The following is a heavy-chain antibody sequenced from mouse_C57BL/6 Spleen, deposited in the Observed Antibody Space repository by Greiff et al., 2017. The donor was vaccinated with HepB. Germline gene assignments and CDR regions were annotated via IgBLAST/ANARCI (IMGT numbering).Heavy chain of an antibody. V-gene: IGHV1-42*01. Sequence: EVQLQQSGPELVKPGASVKISCKASGYSFTGYYMNWVKQSPEKSLEWIGEINPSTGGTTYNQKFKAKATLTVDKSSSTAYMQLKSLTSEDSAVYYCARSVASELGGFAYWGQGTLVTVSA. CDR3: ARSVASELGGFAY. J-gene: IGHJ3*01. CDR2: INPSTGGT. CDR1: GYSFTGYY. D-gene: IGHD4-1*01.